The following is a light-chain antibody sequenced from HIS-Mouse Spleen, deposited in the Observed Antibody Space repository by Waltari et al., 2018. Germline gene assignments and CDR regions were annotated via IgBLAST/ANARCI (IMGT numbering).Light chain of an antibody. CDR3: MIWHSSAVV. V-gene: IGLV5-45*03. Sequence: QAVLTQPSSLSASPGASASLTCTLRSGINVGTYRIYWYQQKPGSPPQYLLRYKADSAKQHGSGVPSRFSGSKDASANAGILLISGLQSEDEADYYCMIWHSSAVVFGGGTKLTVL. CDR1: SGINVGTYR. CDR2: YKADSAK. J-gene: IGLJ2*01.